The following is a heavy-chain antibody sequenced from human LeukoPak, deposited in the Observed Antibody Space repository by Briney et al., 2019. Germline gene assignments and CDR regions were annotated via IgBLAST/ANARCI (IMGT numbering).Heavy chain of an antibody. D-gene: IGHD3-10*01. CDR1: GFTFSSYE. Sequence: GGSLRLSRGGSGFTFSSYEMNWVRQAPGKGLEWLSYISSSGNTKYYADSVKGRFTISRDNAKSSLYLQMNSLRVEDTAVYYCARLRGSGSPNYYYYGMDVWGKGTTVTVSS. J-gene: IGHJ6*04. CDR3: ARLRGSGSPNYYYYGMDV. V-gene: IGHV3-48*03. CDR2: ISSSGNTK.